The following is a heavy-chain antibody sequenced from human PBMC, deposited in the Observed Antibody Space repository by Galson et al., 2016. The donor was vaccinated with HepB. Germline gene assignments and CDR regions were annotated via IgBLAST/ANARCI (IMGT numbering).Heavy chain of an antibody. CDR1: GFAFGSHW. J-gene: IGHJ5*02. Sequence: LRLSCAASGFAFGSHWMHWVRQVPGKGLAWVSRINSDGTISNYADSVKGRFTISRDNAKNTLYLQMNSLRVDDTAIYYCGRDHSVVLTTAYNWFDPWGRGTLVTVSS. CDR2: INSDGTIS. CDR3: GRDHSVVLTTAYNWFDP. D-gene: IGHD4-23*01. V-gene: IGHV3-74*01.